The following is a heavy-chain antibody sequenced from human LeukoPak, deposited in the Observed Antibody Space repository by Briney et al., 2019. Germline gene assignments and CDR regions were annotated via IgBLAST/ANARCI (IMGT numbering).Heavy chain of an antibody. CDR3: AKAGYSSSWPLDY. J-gene: IGHJ4*02. D-gene: IGHD6-13*01. V-gene: IGHV3-23*01. CDR1: GFTFTSDG. Sequence: GGSLRLSCAASGFTFTSDGMSWVRQAPGKGLEWVSTLSGSGSTTYYADSVKGRFTISRDNSKSTLFLEMNSLRVEDTAVYYCAKAGYSSSWPLDYWGQGTQVTVSS. CDR2: LSGSGSTT.